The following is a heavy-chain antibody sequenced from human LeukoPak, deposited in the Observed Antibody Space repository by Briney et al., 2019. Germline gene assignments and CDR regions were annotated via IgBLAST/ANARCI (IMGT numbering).Heavy chain of an antibody. Sequence: PGGSLRLSCAASGFTFSSYSMNWVRQAPGKGLEWVSSISSSSSYIYYADSVKGRFTISRDNAKNSLYLQMNSLRAEDTAVYYCARDRGYCSGGSCYLEYYYYYYMDVWGKGTTVTVSS. D-gene: IGHD2-15*01. CDR1: GFTFSSYS. CDR2: ISSSSSYI. J-gene: IGHJ6*03. V-gene: IGHV3-21*01. CDR3: ARDRGYCSGGSCYLEYYYYYYMDV.